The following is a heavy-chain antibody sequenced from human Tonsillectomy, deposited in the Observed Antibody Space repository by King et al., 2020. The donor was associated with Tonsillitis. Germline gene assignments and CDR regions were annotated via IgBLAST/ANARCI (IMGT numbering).Heavy chain of an antibody. CDR3: AREGGPTVTLFDY. D-gene: IGHD4-17*01. CDR2: IIPIFGPA. V-gene: IGHV1-69*01. J-gene: IGHJ4*02. Sequence: QLVQSGAEVKKPRSSVKVSCKASGGTFSTYGLSWVRQAPGQGLEWMGGIIPIFGPANYAQKFQGRLTITADESTSTVYMELSSLKSEDTAVYYCAREGGPTVTLFDYWGQGTLVTVSS. CDR1: GGTFSTYG.